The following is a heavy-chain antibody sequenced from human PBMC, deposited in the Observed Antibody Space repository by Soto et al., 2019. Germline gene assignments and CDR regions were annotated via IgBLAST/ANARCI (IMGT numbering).Heavy chain of an antibody. CDR1: GFTFGNFC. D-gene: IGHD5-12*01. Sequence: GGSLRLSCTASGFTFGNFCMHWVRQAPGKGLEWVSSTTCNGNNKYYADSVKGRFTISRDNSKKMLYLQMTSLGPEDTAVYYCVNGRATARDLDSWGQGALVTVSS. V-gene: IGHV3-30*18. CDR2: TTCNGNNK. CDR3: VNGRATARDLDS. J-gene: IGHJ4*02.